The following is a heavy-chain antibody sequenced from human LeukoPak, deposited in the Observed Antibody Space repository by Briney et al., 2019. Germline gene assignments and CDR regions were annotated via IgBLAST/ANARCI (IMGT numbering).Heavy chain of an antibody. CDR1: GYTFTGYY. J-gene: IGHJ5*02. D-gene: IGHD2-15*01. CDR3: ARLLRSDPNWFDP. CDR2: INPNSGGT. Sequence: GASVKVSCKASGYTFTGYYMHWVRQAPGQGLEWMGWINPNSGGTNYAQKFQGRVTMTRDTSISTAYMELSRLRSDDTAVYYCARLLRSDPNWFDPWGQGTLVTVSS. V-gene: IGHV1-2*02.